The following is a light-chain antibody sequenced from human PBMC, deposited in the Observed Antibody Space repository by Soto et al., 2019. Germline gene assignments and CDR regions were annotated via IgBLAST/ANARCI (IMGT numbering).Light chain of an antibody. CDR3: QQYNSYSPPT. CDR2: GVS. Sequence: DIQMTQSRFTLSASVGDRVTITCRASQSIRRWLAWYQQKPGKAPSLLIYGVSSLQSGVPSRFSGSGSGTEYTLTISSLQPDDFATYYCQQYNSYSPPTFGQGTKVDIK. CDR1: QSIRRW. J-gene: IGKJ1*01. V-gene: IGKV1-5*01.